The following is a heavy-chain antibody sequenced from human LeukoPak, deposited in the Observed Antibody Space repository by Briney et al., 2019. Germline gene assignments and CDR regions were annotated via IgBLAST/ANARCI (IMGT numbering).Heavy chain of an antibody. CDR1: GFTFSSHA. CDR2: ISSSSSYI. J-gene: IGHJ5*02. D-gene: IGHD1-26*01. CDR3: AREPIVGATRWFDP. V-gene: IGHV3-21*01. Sequence: GGSLRLSCAASGFTFSSHAMTWVRQAPGKGLEWVSSISSSSSYIYYADSVKGRFTISRDNAKNSLYLQMNSLRAEDTAVYYCAREPIVGATRWFDPWGQGTLVTVSS.